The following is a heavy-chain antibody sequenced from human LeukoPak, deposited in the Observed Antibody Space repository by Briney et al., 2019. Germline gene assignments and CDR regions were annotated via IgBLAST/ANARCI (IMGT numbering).Heavy chain of an antibody. CDR1: GYTFTSYA. V-gene: IGHV7-4-1*02. CDR3: AREVAGMGLNWFDP. CDR2: INTNTGNP. J-gene: IGHJ5*02. Sequence: VASVKVSCKASGYTFTSYAMNWVRQAPGQGLEWMGWINTNTGNPTYAQGFTGRFVFSLDTSVSTAYLQISSLKAEDTAVYYCAREVAGMGLNWFDPWGQGTLVTVSS. D-gene: IGHD6-19*01.